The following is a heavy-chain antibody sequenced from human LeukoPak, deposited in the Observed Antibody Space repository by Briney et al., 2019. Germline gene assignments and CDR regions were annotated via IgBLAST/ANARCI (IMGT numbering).Heavy chain of an antibody. CDR3: ARKAGDYGDGFDP. CDR2: IYYSGST. CDR1: GGSLSSSSYY. J-gene: IGHJ5*02. D-gene: IGHD4-17*01. V-gene: IGHV4-39*01. Sequence: PSETLSLTCTVSGGSLSSSSYYWGWIRQPPGKGLEWIGSIYYSGSTYYNPSLKSRVAISVDTSRNQFSLKLSSMTAADTAVYYCARKAGDYGDGFDPWGQGTLVTVSS.